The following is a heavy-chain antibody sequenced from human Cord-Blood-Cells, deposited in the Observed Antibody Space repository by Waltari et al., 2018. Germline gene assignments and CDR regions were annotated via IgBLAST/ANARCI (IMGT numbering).Heavy chain of an antibody. V-gene: IGHV1-24*01. CDR1: GYTPTDVS. CDR2: FDPEDGET. CDR3: ATDSLNGSGSY. Sequence: QVQLVQSGAEVKKPGASVKVSCKVSGYTPTDVSMHWVRQAAGKGLEWMGGFDPEDGETINAQKFQGRVTMTEDTATDTAYMELSSLRSEDTAVYYCATDSLNGSGSYWGQGTLVTVSS. J-gene: IGHJ4*02. D-gene: IGHD3-10*01.